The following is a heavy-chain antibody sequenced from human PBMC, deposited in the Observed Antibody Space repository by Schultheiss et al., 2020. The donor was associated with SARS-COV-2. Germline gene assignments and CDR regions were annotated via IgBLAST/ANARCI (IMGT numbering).Heavy chain of an antibody. CDR2: ISYDGSNK. Sequence: GGSLRLSCAASGFTFSSYGMHWVRQAPGKGLEWVAVISYDGSNKYYADSVKGRFTISRDNSKNTLYLQMNSLRAEDTAVYYCARAPSITGTTYGMDVWGQGTTVTVSS. V-gene: IGHV3-30*03. J-gene: IGHJ6*02. D-gene: IGHD1-7*01. CDR1: GFTFSSYG. CDR3: ARAPSITGTTYGMDV.